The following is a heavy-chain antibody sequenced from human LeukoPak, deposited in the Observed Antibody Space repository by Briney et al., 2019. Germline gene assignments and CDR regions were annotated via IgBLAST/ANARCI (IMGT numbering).Heavy chain of an antibody. CDR1: GFSLSASGVG. J-gene: IGHJ6*02. D-gene: IGHD2-2*01. CDR2: IYWNDDK. V-gene: IGHV2-5*01. Sequence: SGPTLVKPTQTLTLTCTFSGFSLSASGVGVGWIRQPPGKALEWLALIYWNDDKRYSPSLKSRLTITKDTSKNQVVLTMTNMDPVDTATYYCARRYCSSTSCPPLNQGNYYYYGMDVWGQGTTVTVSS. CDR3: ARRYCSSTSCPPLNQGNYYYYGMDV.